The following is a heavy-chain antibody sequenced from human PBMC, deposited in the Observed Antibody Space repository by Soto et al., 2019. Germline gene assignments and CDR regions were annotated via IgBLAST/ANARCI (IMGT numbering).Heavy chain of an antibody. CDR3: TRPRTDYGDYGHYYYYMDV. V-gene: IGHV3-73*01. CDR2: IRSKANSYAT. J-gene: IGHJ6*03. Sequence: GGSLRLSCAASGFTFSGSAMHWVRQASGKGLEWVGRIRSKANSYATAYAASVKGRFTISRDDSKNTAYLQMNSLKTEDTAVYYCTRPRTDYGDYGHYYYYMDVWGKGTTVTVSS. D-gene: IGHD4-17*01. CDR1: GFTFSGSA.